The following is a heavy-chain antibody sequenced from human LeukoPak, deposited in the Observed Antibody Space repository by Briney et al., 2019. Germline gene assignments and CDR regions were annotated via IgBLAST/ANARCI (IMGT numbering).Heavy chain of an antibody. Sequence: NPSETLSLTCAVSGYSISSGYYWGWIRQPPGKGLEWIGSIYHSGSTYYNPSLKSRVTISVDTSKNQFSLKLSSVTAADTAVYYCARRYFEFWSGYCYYGGQGTLVTVSS. V-gene: IGHV4-38-2*01. J-gene: IGHJ4*02. CDR3: ARRYFEFWSGYCYY. CDR2: IYHSGST. CDR1: GYSISSGYY. D-gene: IGHD3-3*01.